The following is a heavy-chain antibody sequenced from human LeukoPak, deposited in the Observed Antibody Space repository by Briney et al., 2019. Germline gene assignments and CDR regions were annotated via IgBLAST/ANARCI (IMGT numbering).Heavy chain of an antibody. CDR3: AREIQSDLQTLNFDY. Sequence: PGGSLRLSCAASGFTFSDYYMSWIRQAPGKGLEWVSYISSSGSTIYYADSVKGRFTISRDNAKNSLYLQMNSLRAEDTAVCYCAREIQSDLQTLNFDYWGQGTLVTVSS. CDR1: GFTFSDYY. D-gene: IGHD2-21*02. J-gene: IGHJ4*02. CDR2: ISSSGSTI. V-gene: IGHV3-11*01.